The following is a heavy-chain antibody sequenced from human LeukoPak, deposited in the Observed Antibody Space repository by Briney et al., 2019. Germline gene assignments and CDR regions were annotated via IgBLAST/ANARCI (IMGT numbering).Heavy chain of an antibody. J-gene: IGHJ3*02. CDR3: ARQDQLLFSDAFDI. CDR1: GGSFSGYY. Sequence: PSETLSHTCAVYGGSFSGYYWSWIRQPPGKGLEWIGEINHSGSTNYNPSLKSRVTISVDTSKNQFSLKLSSVTAADTAVYYCARQDQLLFSDAFDIWGQGTMVTVSS. CDR2: INHSGST. V-gene: IGHV4-34*01. D-gene: IGHD2-2*01.